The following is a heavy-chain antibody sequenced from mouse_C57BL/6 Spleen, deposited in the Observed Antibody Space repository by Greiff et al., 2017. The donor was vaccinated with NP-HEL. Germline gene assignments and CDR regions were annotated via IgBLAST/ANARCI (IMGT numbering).Heavy chain of an antibody. J-gene: IGHJ3*01. Sequence: QVQLQQSGPGLVQPSQSLSITCTVSGFSLTSYGVHWVRQSPGKGLEWLGVIWSGGSTDYNAAFISRLSISKDNSKSQVFFKMNSLQADDTAIYYCAANYYGSEAWFAYWGQGTLVTVSA. CDR2: IWSGGST. D-gene: IGHD1-1*01. V-gene: IGHV2-2*01. CDR1: GFSLTSYG. CDR3: AANYYGSEAWFAY.